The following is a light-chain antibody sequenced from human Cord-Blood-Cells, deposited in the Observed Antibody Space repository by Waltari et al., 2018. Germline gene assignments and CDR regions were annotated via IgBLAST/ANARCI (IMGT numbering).Light chain of an antibody. Sequence: QSALTQPASVSGSPGQSITISCTGTSSDVGSYNLVSWYQQHPGKAPKLMIYEVSKRPSVVSNRFSGSKSSNTASLTISGLQAEDEADYYCCSYAGSSTWVFGGGTKLTVL. CDR2: EVS. J-gene: IGLJ3*02. CDR1: SSDVGSYNL. CDR3: CSYAGSSTWV. V-gene: IGLV2-23*02.